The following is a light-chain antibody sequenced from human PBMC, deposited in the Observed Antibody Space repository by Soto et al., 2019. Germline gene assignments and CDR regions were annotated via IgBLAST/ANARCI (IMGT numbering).Light chain of an antibody. V-gene: IGKV3-11*01. CDR1: QYVSTY. CDR2: DAS. Sequence: EIVLTQSRGTLSLSPGERATLSCRASQYVSTYLAWYQQKPGQAPRLLIYDASNRATGIPARFSGSGSGTDFTLTISSLEPEDFAVYYCQQRSNWPPATFGQGTRLEIK. J-gene: IGKJ5*01. CDR3: QQRSNWPPAT.